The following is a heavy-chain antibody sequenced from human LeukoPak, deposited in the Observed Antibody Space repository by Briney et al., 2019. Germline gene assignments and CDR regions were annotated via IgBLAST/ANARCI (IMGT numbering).Heavy chain of an antibody. D-gene: IGHD2-21*02. CDR1: GGSISSNSYY. Sequence: SETLSLTCTVSGGSISSNSYYWGWIRQPPGKGLEWIGRIYTSGSTNYNPSLKSRVTISVDTSKNQFSLKLSSVTAADTAVYYCARADCGGDCSTRLYYYYMDVWGKGTTVTISS. V-gene: IGHV4-39*07. CDR3: ARADCGGDCSTRLYYYYMDV. J-gene: IGHJ6*03. CDR2: IYTSGST.